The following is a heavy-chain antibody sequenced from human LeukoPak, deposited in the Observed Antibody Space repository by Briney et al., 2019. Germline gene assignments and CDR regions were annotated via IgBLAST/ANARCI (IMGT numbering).Heavy chain of an antibody. D-gene: IGHD2-15*01. CDR1: GFTFDDYA. J-gene: IGHJ4*02. CDR2: ISWNSDNI. V-gene: IGHV3-9*01. CDR3: AKAYCIGGSCYHWDY. Sequence: GGSLRLSCAASGFTFDDYAMHWVQQAPGKGLEGVSGISWNSDNIGYADSVKGRFTVSRDNAKNSLYLQMNSLRAEDTALYYCAKAYCIGGSCYHWDYWGQGTLVTVSS.